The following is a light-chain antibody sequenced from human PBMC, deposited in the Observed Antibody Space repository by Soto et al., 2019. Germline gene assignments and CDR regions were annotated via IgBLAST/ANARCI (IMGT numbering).Light chain of an antibody. V-gene: IGLV2-14*03. CDR1: SSDVGGYDY. CDR2: DVN. J-gene: IGLJ2*01. CDR3: NSYTSSSTVI. Sequence: QSVLTQPASVSGSLGQSITISCTGTSSDVGGYDYVSWYQQHPGKAPKLMIYDVNNRPSGVSNRFSGSKSGNTASLTISGLQAEDEADYYYNSYTSSSTVIFGGGTKVTVL.